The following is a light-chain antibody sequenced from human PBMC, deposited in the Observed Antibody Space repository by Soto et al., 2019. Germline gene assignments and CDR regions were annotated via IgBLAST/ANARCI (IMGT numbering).Light chain of an antibody. CDR1: QSVTSSY. V-gene: IGKV3-20*01. J-gene: IGKJ4*01. CDR3: QQCGTSPLT. CDR2: GAS. Sequence: EIVLTQSPGTLSLSPGERATLSCRASQSVTSSYLAWYQQKPGQAPRLLIYGASSRATGIPDRFRGSGSGTDFTLTISRLEPEDLAVYYCQQCGTSPLTFGGGTKVEIK.